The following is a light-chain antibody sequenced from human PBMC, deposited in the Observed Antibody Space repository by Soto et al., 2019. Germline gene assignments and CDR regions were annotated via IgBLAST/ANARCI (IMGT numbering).Light chain of an antibody. CDR2: EVN. J-gene: IGLJ1*01. CDR3: SSYTSDTSPYV. Sequence: QSALTQPASVSGSPGQSITISCTGTSSDVGGSNYVSWYQQLPGKAPKLMIYEVNNRPSGLSNRFSGSKSGNTASLTISGLQADDEGDYYCSSYTSDTSPYVFGTGTKVTVL. CDR1: SSDVGGSNY. V-gene: IGLV2-14*01.